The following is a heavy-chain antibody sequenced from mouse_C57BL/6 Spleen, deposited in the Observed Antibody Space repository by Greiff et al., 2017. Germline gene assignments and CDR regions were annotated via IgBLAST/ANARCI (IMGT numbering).Heavy chain of an antibody. CDR1: GYTFTGYW. J-gene: IGHJ4*01. Sequence: QVHVQQSGAELMKPGASVKLSCKATGYTFTGYWIEWVKQRPGHGLEWIGEILPGSGSTNYNEKFKGKATFTADTSSNTAYMQLSSLTTEDSAIYYCAWLPMIATVVGTEYYALDNWGQGTSVTVSS. CDR3: AWLPMIATVVGTEYYALDN. CDR2: ILPGSGST. V-gene: IGHV1-9*01. D-gene: IGHD1-1*01.